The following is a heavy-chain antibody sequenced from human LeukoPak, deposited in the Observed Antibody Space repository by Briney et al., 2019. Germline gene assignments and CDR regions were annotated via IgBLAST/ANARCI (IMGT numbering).Heavy chain of an antibody. J-gene: IGHJ6*02. CDR1: GGTFISYA. D-gene: IGHD3-22*01. V-gene: IGHV1-69*13. Sequence: SVKVSCKASGGTFISYAISWVRQAPGQGLEWMGGIIPIFGTANYAQKFQGRVTITADESTSTAYVELSSLRSEDTAVYYCARDYYDSGGYYYNGMDVWGQGTTVTVSS. CDR2: IIPIFGTA. CDR3: ARDYYDSGGYYYNGMDV.